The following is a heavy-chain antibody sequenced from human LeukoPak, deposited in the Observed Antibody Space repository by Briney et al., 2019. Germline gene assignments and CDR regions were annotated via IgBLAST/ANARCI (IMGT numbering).Heavy chain of an antibody. J-gene: IGHJ4*02. CDR1: GGSISSYY. V-gene: IGHV4-59*01. CDR3: ARGYSSGWSIYYFDY. CDR2: IYYSGST. Sequence: SETLSPTCTVSGGSISSYYWSWIRQPPGKGLEWIGYIYYSGSTNYNPSLKSRVTISVDTSKNQFSLKLSSVTAADTAVYYCARGYSSGWSIYYFDYWGQGTLVTVSS. D-gene: IGHD6-19*01.